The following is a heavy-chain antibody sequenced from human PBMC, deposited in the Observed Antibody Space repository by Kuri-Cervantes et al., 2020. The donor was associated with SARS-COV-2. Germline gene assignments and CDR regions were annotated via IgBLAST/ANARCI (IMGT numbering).Heavy chain of an antibody. J-gene: IGHJ6*02. V-gene: IGHV3-23*01. CDR1: GFTVSSNY. D-gene: IGHD6-13*01. CDR3: ARGGSIAAARKSYYYYGMDV. CDR2: ISGSGGST. Sequence: GESLKISCEASGFTVSSNYMSWVRQAPAKGLEWVSAISGSGGSTYYADSVKGRFTISRDNSKNTLYLQMNSLRAEDTAVYYRARGGSIAAARKSYYYYGMDVWGQGTTVTVSS.